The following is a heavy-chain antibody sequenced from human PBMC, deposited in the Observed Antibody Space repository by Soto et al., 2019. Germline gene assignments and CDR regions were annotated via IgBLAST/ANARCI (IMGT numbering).Heavy chain of an antibody. J-gene: IGHJ6*02. Sequence: GASVKVSCKASGGTFSSYAISWVRQAPGQGLEWMGGIIPIFGTANYAQKFQGRVTITADESTSTAYMELSSLRSEDTAVYYCARGYCTNGACYRFSQYYYYGMDVWGQGTTVTVSS. CDR1: GGTFSSYA. V-gene: IGHV1-69*13. D-gene: IGHD2-8*01. CDR2: IIPIFGTA. CDR3: ARGYCTNGACYRFSQYYYYGMDV.